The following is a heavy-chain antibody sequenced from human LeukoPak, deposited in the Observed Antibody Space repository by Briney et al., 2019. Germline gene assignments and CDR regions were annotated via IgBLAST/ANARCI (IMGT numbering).Heavy chain of an antibody. CDR3: AREILAPGKTHDY. CDR1: GFTFSNYW. CDR2: INDDGSAT. J-gene: IGHJ4*02. Sequence: GGSLRLSCAASGFTFSNYWMHWVRQVPGKGLVWVSRINDDGSATFYADSVKGRFAISRDNAKNTLFLQMSSLRAEDTAVYFCAREILAPGKTHDYWGQGTLVTVSS. V-gene: IGHV3-74*01.